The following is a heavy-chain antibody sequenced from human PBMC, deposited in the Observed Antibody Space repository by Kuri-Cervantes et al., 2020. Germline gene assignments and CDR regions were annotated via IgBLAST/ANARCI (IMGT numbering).Heavy chain of an antibody. V-gene: IGHV3-7*01. D-gene: IGHD5-18*01. CDR2: IKQDGSEK. CDR1: GFTFSSYW. CDR3: ARGGYSYGHTRITYGMDV. J-gene: IGHJ6*02. Sequence: GESLKFSCAASGFTFSSYWMSWVRKAPGKGLEWVANIKQDGSEKYYVDSVKGRFTISRDNAKNSLYLQMNSLRAEDTAVYYCARGGYSYGHTRITYGMDVWGQGTTVTVSS.